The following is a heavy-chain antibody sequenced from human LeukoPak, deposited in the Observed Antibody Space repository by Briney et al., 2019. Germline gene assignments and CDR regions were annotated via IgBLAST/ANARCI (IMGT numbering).Heavy chain of an antibody. J-gene: IGHJ3*02. D-gene: IGHD5-24*01. V-gene: IGHV5-51*01. CDR2: IYPGDSDT. CDR3: ARARDGYTTDAFDI. CDR1: GYSFINYW. Sequence: GESLKISCKGSGYSFINYWIGWVRQMPGKGLEWMGIIYPGDSDTRYSPSFQGQVTISVDKSINTAYLQWSSLKASDTAMYYCARARDGYTTDAFDIWGQGTMVTVSS.